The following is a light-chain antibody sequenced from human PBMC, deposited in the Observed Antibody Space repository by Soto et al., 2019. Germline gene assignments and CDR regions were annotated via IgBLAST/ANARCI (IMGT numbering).Light chain of an antibody. J-gene: IGLJ1*01. Sequence: QSALTQPASVSGSPGQSIIISCTGTSSDVGAYNYVSWYQQQPGKAPKLMIYQVTNRPSGVSNRFSGSRSGNTASLTISGLQAEDEADYYCSSYTDSSNYVFGTGTKLTVL. CDR3: SSYTDSSNYV. CDR1: SSDVGAYNY. CDR2: QVT. V-gene: IGLV2-14*01.